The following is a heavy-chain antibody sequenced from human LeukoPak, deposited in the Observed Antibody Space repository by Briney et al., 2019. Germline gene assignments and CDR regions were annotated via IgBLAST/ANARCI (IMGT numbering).Heavy chain of an antibody. J-gene: IGHJ4*02. V-gene: IGHV3-7*01. D-gene: IGHD3-22*01. CDR1: GFTFSSYW. CDR3: ARGQTEYYYDSSGFDY. CDR2: IKQDGSEK. Sequence: GGSLRLSCAASGFTFSSYWMSWVRQAPGKGLEWVANIKQDGSEKYYVDSVKGRFTISRDNAKNSLYLQMNSLRAEDTAVYYCARGQTEYYYDSSGFDYWGQGTLVTVSS.